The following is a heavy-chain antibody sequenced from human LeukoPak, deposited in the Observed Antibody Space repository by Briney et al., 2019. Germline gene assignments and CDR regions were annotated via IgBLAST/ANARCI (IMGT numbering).Heavy chain of an antibody. D-gene: IGHD4-17*01. V-gene: IGHV3-15*01. CDR2: IKRIIDGGTT. J-gene: IGHJ4*02. Sequence: GGSLRPSCAVSGFTFSDYTMNWVRQAPGKGLEWVGRIKRIIDGGTTDYAAPVKGRFTVSRDDSINTLYLQMSSLKTEDTAVYYCAAQGGSGDLRYWGQGTLVTVSS. CDR1: GFTFSDYT. CDR3: AAQGGSGDLRY.